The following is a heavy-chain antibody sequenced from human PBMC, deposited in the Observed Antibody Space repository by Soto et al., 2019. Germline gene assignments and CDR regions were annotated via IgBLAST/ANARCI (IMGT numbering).Heavy chain of an antibody. CDR1: GGSFSGYY. J-gene: IGHJ4*02. CDR3: ARRSGYGSGSLGY. V-gene: IGHV4-34*01. D-gene: IGHD3-10*01. CDR2: INHSGST. Sequence: SETLSLTCAVYGGSFSGYYWSWIRQPPGKGLEWIGEINHSGSTNYNPSLKSRVTISVDTSKNQFSLKLSSVTAADTAVYYCARRSGYGSGSLGYWGQGTLVTVSS.